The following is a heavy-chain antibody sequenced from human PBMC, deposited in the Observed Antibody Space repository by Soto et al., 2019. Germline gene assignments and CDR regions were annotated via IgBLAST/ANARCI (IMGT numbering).Heavy chain of an antibody. D-gene: IGHD2-2*01. V-gene: IGHV1-2*04. CDR2: INPNSGGT. J-gene: IGHJ6*02. CDR3: ARQENCSSTSCYSYYYYGMDV. Sequence: QVQLVQSGAEVKKPGASVKVSCKASGYTFTGYHMHWVRQAPGQGLELMGWINPNSGGTNYAQTFQGWVTMTRDTSISTAYMELSRLRSDDTAVYYCARQENCSSTSCYSYYYYGMDVWGQGTTVTVSS. CDR1: GYTFTGYH.